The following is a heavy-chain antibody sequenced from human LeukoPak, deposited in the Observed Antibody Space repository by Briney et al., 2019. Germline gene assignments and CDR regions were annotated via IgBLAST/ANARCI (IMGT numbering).Heavy chain of an antibody. Sequence: PGGSLRLSCAASGFTFSSYAMSWVRQAPGKGLEWVSAISGSGGGTYYADSVKGRFIISRDNSKNMLYLQLNSLRADDTAMYYCARNLGPFDVRGHGTMVTVSS. V-gene: IGHV3-23*01. J-gene: IGHJ3*01. CDR2: ISGSGGGT. CDR3: ARNLGPFDV. D-gene: IGHD3-16*01. CDR1: GFTFSSYA.